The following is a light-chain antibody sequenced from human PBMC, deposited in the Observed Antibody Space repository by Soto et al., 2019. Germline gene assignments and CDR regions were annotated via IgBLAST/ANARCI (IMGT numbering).Light chain of an antibody. CDR2: YAS. CDR3: QQYNDWPPIT. J-gene: IGKJ5*01. V-gene: IGKV3-15*01. CDR1: QSVRNN. Sequence: EIMMTQSPATLSVSPGESATLSCRASQSVRNNLAWYQHKPGQAPRLLIYYASTRATGIPARFSGSGSGTEFTLTISRLQSEDCGLYFCQQYNDWPPITFGQGTRLEIK.